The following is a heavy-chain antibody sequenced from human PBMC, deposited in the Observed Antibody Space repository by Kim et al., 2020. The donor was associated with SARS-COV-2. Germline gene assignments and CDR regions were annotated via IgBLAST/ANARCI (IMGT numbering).Heavy chain of an antibody. CDR3: ARKIFGEWNYWFDP. J-gene: IGHJ5*02. Sequence: ADSVKGRFTISRDNSKIPLYLQMNILRAEDTAVYYCARKIFGEWNYWFDPWGQGTLVTVSS. V-gene: IGHV3-53*01. D-gene: IGHD3-10*01.